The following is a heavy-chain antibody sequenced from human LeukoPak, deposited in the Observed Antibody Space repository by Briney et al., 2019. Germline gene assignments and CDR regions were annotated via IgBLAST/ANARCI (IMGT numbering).Heavy chain of an antibody. CDR1: GFTFSSYS. J-gene: IGHJ6*04. CDR3: ARTDIVVVVAASSPYYYGMDV. CDR2: ISSSGSTI. V-gene: IGHV3-48*04. Sequence: GGSLRLSCAVSGFTFSSYSMNWVRQAPGKGLEWVSYISSSGSTIYYADSVKGRFTISRDNAKNSLYLQMNSLRAEDTAVYYCARTDIVVVVAASSPYYYGMDVWGKGTTVTVSS. D-gene: IGHD2-15*01.